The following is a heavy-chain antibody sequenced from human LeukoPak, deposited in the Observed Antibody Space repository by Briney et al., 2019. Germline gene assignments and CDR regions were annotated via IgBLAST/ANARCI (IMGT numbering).Heavy chain of an antibody. CDR1: GFTFDDYG. V-gene: IGHV3-23*01. D-gene: IGHD3-22*01. CDR3: AKDPTHYRVWDYYETIGLSY. J-gene: IGHJ4*02. CDR2: ISGSGGST. Sequence: GGSLRLSCAASGFTFDDYGMSWVRQAPGKVLEWVSAISGSGGSTYYADSVKGRFTISRDNSKNTLYLQMNSLRAEDTAVYYCAKDPTHYRVWDYYETIGLSYWGQGTLVTVSS.